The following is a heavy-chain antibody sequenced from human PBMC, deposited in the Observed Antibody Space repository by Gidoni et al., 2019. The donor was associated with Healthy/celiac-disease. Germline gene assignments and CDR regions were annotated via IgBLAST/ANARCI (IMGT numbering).Heavy chain of an antibody. J-gene: IGHJ4*02. D-gene: IGHD3-10*01. CDR2: ISSNGGST. CDR3: VKGPVLLWFGESSGGYNY. V-gene: IGHV3-64D*08. CDR1: GFTFSSYA. Sequence: EVQLVESGGGLVQPGGSLRLSCSASGFTFSSYAMHWVRQAPGKGLEYVSAISSNGGSTYYADSVKGRFTISRDNSKNTLYLQMSSLRAEDTAVYYCVKGPVLLWFGESSGGYNYWGQGTLVTVSS.